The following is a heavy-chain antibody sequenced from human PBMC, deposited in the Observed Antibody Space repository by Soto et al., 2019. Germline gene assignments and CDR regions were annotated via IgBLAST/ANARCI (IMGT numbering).Heavy chain of an antibody. J-gene: IGHJ6*02. V-gene: IGHV1-3*01. CDR2: INAGNGNT. Sequence: ASVKVSCKASGYTFTSYAMHWVRQAPGQRLEWMGWINAGNGNTKYSQKFQGRVTITRDTSASTAYMELSSLRSEDTAVYYCAGPSMVRGIYGMDVWGQGTTVTVS. CDR1: GYTFTSYA. CDR3: AGPSMVRGIYGMDV. D-gene: IGHD3-10*01.